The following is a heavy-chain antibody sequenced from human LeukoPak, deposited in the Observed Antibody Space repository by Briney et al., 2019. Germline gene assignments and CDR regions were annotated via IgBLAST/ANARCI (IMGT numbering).Heavy chain of an antibody. V-gene: IGHV4-59*01. CDR1: GGSISSYY. CDR3: ARGPPTLRQQLTLWYYFDY. Sequence: SSETLSLTCTVSGGSISSYYWSWIRQPPGKGLEWIGYIYYSGSTNYNPSLKSRVTISVDTSKNQFSLKLSSVTAADTAVYYCARGPPTLRQQLTLWYYFDYWGQGTLVIVSS. D-gene: IGHD6-13*01. J-gene: IGHJ4*02. CDR2: IYYSGST.